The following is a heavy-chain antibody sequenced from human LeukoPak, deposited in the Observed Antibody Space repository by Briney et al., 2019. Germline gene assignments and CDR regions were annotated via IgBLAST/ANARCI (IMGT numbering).Heavy chain of an antibody. CDR1: GFTFDDYA. V-gene: IGHV3-9*01. J-gene: IGHJ4*02. Sequence: PGGSLRLSCAASGFTFDDYAMHWVRQAPGKGLEWVSGISWNSGSIGYADSVKGRFTISRDNAKNSLYLQMNSLRAEDTALYYCAKSRYYYDSSGYCCDYWGQGALVTVSS. CDR3: AKSRYYYDSSGYCCDY. D-gene: IGHD3-22*01. CDR2: ISWNSGSI.